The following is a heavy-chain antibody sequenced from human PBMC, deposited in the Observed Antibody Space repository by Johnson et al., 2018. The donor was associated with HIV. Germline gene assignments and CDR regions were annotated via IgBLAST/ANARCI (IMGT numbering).Heavy chain of an antibody. V-gene: IGHV3-30*02. D-gene: IGHD6-13*01. Sequence: QMQLVESGGGVVQPGGSLRLSCAASGFTFSSYGMHWVRQAPGKGLEWVTFIRYDGSNKYYADSVKGRFTISRDNSDNTLYLQMNSLRAEDTAVYYCARWGEQQLVNAFDIWGQGTMVTVSS. CDR2: IRYDGSNK. CDR1: GFTFSSYG. CDR3: ARWGEQQLVNAFDI. J-gene: IGHJ3*02.